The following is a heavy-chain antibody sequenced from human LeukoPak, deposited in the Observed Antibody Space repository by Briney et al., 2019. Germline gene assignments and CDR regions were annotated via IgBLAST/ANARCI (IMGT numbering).Heavy chain of an antibody. CDR1: GYTFDSFG. J-gene: IGHJ4*02. CDR3: ARDVGLYYDSRSVLDQ. Sequence: ASVKVSCKTSGYTFDSFGVSWVRQAPGQGLEWMGWVSGVNGDTKYAQKVKGRVTMTTDTSTSTAYMELRSLRSDDTAVYYCARDVGLYYDSRSVLDQWGQGTRVIVSS. D-gene: IGHD3-10*01. V-gene: IGHV1-18*01. CDR2: VSGVNGDT.